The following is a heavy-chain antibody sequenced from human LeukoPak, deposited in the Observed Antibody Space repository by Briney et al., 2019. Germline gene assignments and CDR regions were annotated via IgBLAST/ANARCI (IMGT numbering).Heavy chain of an antibody. D-gene: IGHD1-14*01. CDR1: GFSFNNDA. CDR2: INAFGSAT. Sequence: GGSLRLSYAASGFSFNNDAMSWVRQAPGKGLEWISDINAFGSATYYAKSVKGRFTISRDNSNNILYLQMNSLRVEDTALYYCAKEKSFTGPADDWGQGTLVTVSS. CDR3: AKEKSFTGPADD. J-gene: IGHJ4*02. V-gene: IGHV3-23*01.